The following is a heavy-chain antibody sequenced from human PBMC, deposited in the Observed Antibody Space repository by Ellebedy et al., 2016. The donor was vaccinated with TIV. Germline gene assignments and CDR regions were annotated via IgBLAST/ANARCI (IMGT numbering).Heavy chain of an antibody. V-gene: IGHV3-48*01. CDR1: GFTVSSNY. D-gene: IGHD5-24*01. J-gene: IGHJ3*01. CDR2: ISSSSSTI. Sequence: PGGSLRLSCAASGFTVSSNYMNWVRQAPGKGLEWVSYISSSSSTIYYADSVKGRFTISRDNSKNTLYLQMNSLRAEDTGIYYCVKDQIAGDGRWVFDLWGQGTVVTVSS. CDR3: VKDQIAGDGRWVFDL.